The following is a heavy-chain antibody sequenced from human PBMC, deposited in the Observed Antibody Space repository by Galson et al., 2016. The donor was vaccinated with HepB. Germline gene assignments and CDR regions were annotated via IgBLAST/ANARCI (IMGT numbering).Heavy chain of an antibody. CDR3: ARTPEAWLDSFYFDS. CDR1: GYNFATYW. D-gene: IGHD5-24*01. Sequence: QSGAEVKKPGESLKISCKGSGYNFATYWIAWVRQMPGKGLEWMGNIYPGDSHTRYSPSFEGQVTMSADKSTNTAYLQWTGLRASDTAMYFCARTPEAWLDSFYFDSWGQGTLLTVSS. CDR2: IYPGDSHT. V-gene: IGHV5-51*01. J-gene: IGHJ4*02.